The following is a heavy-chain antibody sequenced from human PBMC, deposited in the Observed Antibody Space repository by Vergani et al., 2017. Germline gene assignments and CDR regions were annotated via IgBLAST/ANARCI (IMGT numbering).Heavy chain of an antibody. Sequence: EVQLEESGGGLVLPGRSLRLSCVASGFTSAGYVMHWVRQAPGKGLEWVSGISWNSNSIGYADSVKGRFTISRDNAKNSLYLQMSSLRAEDTALYYCAKDLGTSSGGGWFDPWGKGTLVTVSS. V-gene: IGHV3-9*02. D-gene: IGHD6-6*01. CDR1: GFTSAGYV. J-gene: IGHJ5*02. CDR2: ISWNSNSI. CDR3: AKDLGTSSGGGWFDP.